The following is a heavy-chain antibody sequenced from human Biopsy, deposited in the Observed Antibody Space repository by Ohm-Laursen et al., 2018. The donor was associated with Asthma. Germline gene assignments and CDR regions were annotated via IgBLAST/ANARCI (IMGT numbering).Heavy chain of an antibody. V-gene: IGHV3-9*01. D-gene: IGHD3-10*01. CDR2: ISWNSGTI. CDR1: GFSFDDYA. Sequence: SLRLSCTATGFSFDDYAMFWARQAPGKGLEWVSGISWNSGTIGYADSVKGRFTISRDNAKNSLYLQMNSLGPEDTAVYYCARDMGAGPNQPPSGSGSSHLYGMDVWGQGTTVTVSS. J-gene: IGHJ6*02. CDR3: ARDMGAGPNQPPSGSGSSHLYGMDV.